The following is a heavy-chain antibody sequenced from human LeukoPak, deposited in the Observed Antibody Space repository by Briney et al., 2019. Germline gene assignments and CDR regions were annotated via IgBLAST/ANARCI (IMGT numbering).Heavy chain of an antibody. CDR3: AKDVKSDGVWDVDH. J-gene: IGHJ4*02. Sequence: GGSLRLSCVASEFTFSAYGMSWVRQAPGQGLQWVSGIYGSGEGQTFYADSVRGRFTISRDDSRNLVFLHMDSLRVEDTALYYCAKDVKSDGVWDVDHWGRGTLVTVSS. CDR2: IYGSGEGQT. V-gene: IGHV3-23*01. CDR1: EFTFSAYG. D-gene: IGHD4-17*01.